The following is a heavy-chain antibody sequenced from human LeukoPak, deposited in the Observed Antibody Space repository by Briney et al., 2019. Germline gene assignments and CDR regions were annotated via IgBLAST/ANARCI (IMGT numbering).Heavy chain of an antibody. CDR3: ARDTFHPGLIDS. CDR1: GITFSRYA. Sequence: GGSLRLSCAASGITFSRYAMNWVRQAPGKGLEWVSYINTDSSDIHYADSVKGRFTISRDNARNTLYLQLSSLRAEDSAVYYCARDTFHPGLIDSWGQGTLVTVSS. D-gene: IGHD2-21*01. J-gene: IGHJ4*02. V-gene: IGHV3-21*05. CDR2: INTDSSDI.